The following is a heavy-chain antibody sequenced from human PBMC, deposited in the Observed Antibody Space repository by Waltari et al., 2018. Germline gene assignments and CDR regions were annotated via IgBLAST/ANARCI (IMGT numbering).Heavy chain of an antibody. CDR1: GYSFTAYT. V-gene: IGHV1-3*01. CDR3: ARGEHGGFDY. CDR2: INVDNGNT. Sequence: QVHLVQSGAEVKKPGASVKISWKAVGYSFTAYTLHWVRQAPGQGLEWMGWINVDNGNTKYSQKFQGRVTIASDTSASTAYMDLSSLRSEDTAVYYCARGEHGGFDYWGQGTLVTVSS. J-gene: IGHJ4*02. D-gene: IGHD3-16*01.